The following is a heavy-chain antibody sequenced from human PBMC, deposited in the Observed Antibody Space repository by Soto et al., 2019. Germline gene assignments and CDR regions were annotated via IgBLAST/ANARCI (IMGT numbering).Heavy chain of an antibody. CDR1: GGTFSSYA. CDR3: ANKAAGYLGTVWGFDP. Sequence: QVQLVQSGAEVKKPGSSVKVSCKASGGTFSSYAISWVRQAPGQGLEWMGGIIPIFGTANHAQKFQGRVTITADESTSTAYMELSSLRSEDTAVYYCANKAAGYLGTVWGFDPWGQGTLVTVSS. J-gene: IGHJ5*02. D-gene: IGHD3-9*01. CDR2: IIPIFGTA. V-gene: IGHV1-69*01.